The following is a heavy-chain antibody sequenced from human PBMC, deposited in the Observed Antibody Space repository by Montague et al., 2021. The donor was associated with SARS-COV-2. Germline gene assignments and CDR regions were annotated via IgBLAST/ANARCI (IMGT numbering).Heavy chain of an antibody. D-gene: IGHD3-22*01. J-gene: IGHJ3*02. CDR3: ARVGITMIVVVDAFDI. CDR1: GGSISSGGYY. V-gene: IGHV4-31*03. CDR2: IYYSGXT. Sequence: TRSLTCTVSGGSISSGGYYWSWIRQHPGKGLEWIGYIYYSGXTXYXXXXKXRVTISVDTSKNQFSLKLSSVTAADTAVYYCARVGITMIVVVDAFDIWGQGTMVTVSS.